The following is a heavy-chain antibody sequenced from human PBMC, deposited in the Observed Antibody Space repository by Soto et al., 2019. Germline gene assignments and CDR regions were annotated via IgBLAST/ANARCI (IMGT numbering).Heavy chain of an antibody. V-gene: IGHV3-21*01. CDR1: GFTFSSYS. Sequence: PGGSLRLSCAASGFTFSSYSMNWFRQAPGKGLEWVSSISSSSSYIYYADSVKGRFTISRDISKNSLYLQMSSLRAEDTAVYYCAKGGECFCSVTSCLHHMVEWCKGTLVSV. D-gene: IGHD3-3*01. CDR3: AKGGECFCSVTSCLHHMVE. CDR2: ISSSSSYI. J-gene: IGHJ4*03.